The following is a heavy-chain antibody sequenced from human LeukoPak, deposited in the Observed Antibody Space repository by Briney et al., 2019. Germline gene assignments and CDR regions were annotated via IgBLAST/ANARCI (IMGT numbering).Heavy chain of an antibody. CDR1: GGTFSSYA. J-gene: IGHJ6*04. CDR2: IIPIFGTA. Sequence: SVKVSCKASGGTFSSYAISWVRQAPGQGLEWMGGIIPIFGTANYAQKFQSRVTITADESTSTAYMELSSLRSEDTAVYYCARGRGYDYVWGSYRPVGDYYYGMDVWGKGTTVTVSS. D-gene: IGHD3-16*02. CDR3: ARGRGYDYVWGSYRPVGDYYYGMDV. V-gene: IGHV1-69*13.